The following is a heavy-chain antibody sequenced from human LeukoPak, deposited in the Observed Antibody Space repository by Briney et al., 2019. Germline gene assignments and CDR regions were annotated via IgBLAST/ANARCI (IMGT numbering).Heavy chain of an antibody. CDR2: INPNSGGT. V-gene: IGHV1-2*02. Sequence: ASVKVSCKASGYTFTGYYMHWVRQAPGQGLEWMGWINPNSGGTNYAQKFQGRVTMTRDTSISTAYMELSRLRSDDTAVYYCARVAIMGATMRSFDYWGQGTLVTVSS. D-gene: IGHD1-26*01. CDR1: GYTFTGYY. CDR3: ARVAIMGATMRSFDY. J-gene: IGHJ4*02.